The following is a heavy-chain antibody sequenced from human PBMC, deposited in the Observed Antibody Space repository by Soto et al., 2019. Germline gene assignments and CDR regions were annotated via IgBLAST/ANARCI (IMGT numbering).Heavy chain of an antibody. D-gene: IGHD2-2*02. CDR2: IIPILGIA. Sequence: QVQLVQSGAEVKKPGSSVKVSCKASGGTFSSYTISWVRQAPGQGLEWLGRIIPILGIANNAQKFQGRVTITADKSTSTAYMALSSLRSEDTAVYYCELEYCSSTSCYRDYWGQGTLVTVSS. CDR1: GGTFSSYT. CDR3: ELEYCSSTSCYRDY. J-gene: IGHJ4*02. V-gene: IGHV1-69*02.